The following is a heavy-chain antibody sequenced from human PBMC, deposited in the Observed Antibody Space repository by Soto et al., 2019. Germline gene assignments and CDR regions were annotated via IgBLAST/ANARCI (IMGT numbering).Heavy chain of an antibody. CDR1: GGTFSSYA. V-gene: IGHV1-69*13. D-gene: IGHD5-18*01. Sequence: SVKVSCKASGGTFSSYAISWVRQAPGQGLEWMGGIIPIFGTANYAQKFQGRVTITADESTSTAYMELSSLRSEDTAVYYCARVGLNSYGTTDAFDIWGQGTMVTVSS. CDR3: ARVGLNSYGTTDAFDI. CDR2: IIPIFGTA. J-gene: IGHJ3*02.